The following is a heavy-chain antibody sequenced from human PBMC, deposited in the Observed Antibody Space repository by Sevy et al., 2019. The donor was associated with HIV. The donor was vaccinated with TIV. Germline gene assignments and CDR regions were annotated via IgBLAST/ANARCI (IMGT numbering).Heavy chain of an antibody. CDR1: GGSFSGYY. Sequence: SETLSLTCAVYGGSFSGYYWSWIRQPPGKGLEWIGEINHSGSTNYNPSLKSRVTISVDTSKNQFSLKLGSVTAADTAVYYCARHCSVPGCSHAFDVWGQGTMVTVSS. D-gene: IGHD2-2*01. V-gene: IGHV4-34*01. J-gene: IGHJ3*01. CDR3: ARHCSVPGCSHAFDV. CDR2: INHSGST.